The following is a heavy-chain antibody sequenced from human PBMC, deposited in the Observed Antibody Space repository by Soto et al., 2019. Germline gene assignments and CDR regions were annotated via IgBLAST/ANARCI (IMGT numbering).Heavy chain of an antibody. CDR1: GFVFRDYG. V-gene: IGHV3-33*01. D-gene: IGHD4-17*01. Sequence: QVQLVESGGGVVQPGRSLRLSCAASGFVFRDYGIHWVRQGPGKGLEWVAIIWFDGSEKYHTDSVKGRFTISRDNSKNTVYLPMNSLRAEDTAVYYCARDSTTSVTTRIPDYWGQGTLVTVSS. J-gene: IGHJ4*02. CDR3: ARDSTTSVTTRIPDY. CDR2: IWFDGSEK.